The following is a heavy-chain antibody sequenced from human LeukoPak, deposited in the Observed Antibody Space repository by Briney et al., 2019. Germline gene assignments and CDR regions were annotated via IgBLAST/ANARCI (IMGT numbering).Heavy chain of an antibody. V-gene: IGHV4-34*01. CDR1: GGSFSGYY. CDR3: ARQLWFGGFHFDY. J-gene: IGHJ4*02. D-gene: IGHD3-10*01. CDR2: INHSGST. Sequence: SETLSLTCAVYGGSFSGYYWSWIRQPPGKGLEWIGEINHSGSTNYNPSLKSRVTISVDTSKNQFSLKLSSVTAADTAVYYCARQLWFGGFHFDYWGQGTLVTVSS.